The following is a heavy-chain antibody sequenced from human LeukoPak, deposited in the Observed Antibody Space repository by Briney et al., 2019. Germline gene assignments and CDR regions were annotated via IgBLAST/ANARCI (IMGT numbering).Heavy chain of an antibody. D-gene: IGHD1-26*01. J-gene: IGHJ4*02. V-gene: IGHV4-39*07. CDR3: ARDRGMVGVKSLGY. CDR1: GGSISSSSYY. Sequence: SETLSLTCTVSGGSISSSSYYWGWIRQPPGQGLEWIGTIYYSGSTYYNPSLKSRVTISVDASKNQFSLKLTSVTAADTAVYYCARDRGMVGVKSLGYWGQGTLVTVSS. CDR2: IYYSGST.